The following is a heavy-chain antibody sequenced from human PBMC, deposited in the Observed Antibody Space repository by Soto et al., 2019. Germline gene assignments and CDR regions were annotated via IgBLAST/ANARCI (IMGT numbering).Heavy chain of an antibody. D-gene: IGHD3-10*01. CDR2: IYYSGST. J-gene: IGHJ4*02. Sequence: SETLSLTCTVSGGSISSYYWSWIRQPPGKGLEWIGYIYYSGSTNYNPSLKSRVTISVDTSKNQFSLKLSSVTAADTAVYYCARLWFGEFPTDYWGQGTLVTVSS. CDR1: GGSISSYY. V-gene: IGHV4-59*01. CDR3: ARLWFGEFPTDY.